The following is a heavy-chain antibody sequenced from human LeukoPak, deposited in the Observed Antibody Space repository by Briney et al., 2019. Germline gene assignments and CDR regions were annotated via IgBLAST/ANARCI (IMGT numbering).Heavy chain of an antibody. CDR3: AKAPATGEGYYFYYMDG. Sequence: GGSLRLSCAASGFASGFTFSDYAVRWVRQAPGKGPEWVASVNGRGATTYYADSVRGRFTISRDNSKNTLYLQMISLGADDTAIYFCAKAPATGEGYYFYYMDGGGKGTTVTVSS. CDR1: GFTFSDYA. D-gene: IGHD7-27*01. J-gene: IGHJ6*03. V-gene: IGHV3-23*01. CDR2: VNGRGATT.